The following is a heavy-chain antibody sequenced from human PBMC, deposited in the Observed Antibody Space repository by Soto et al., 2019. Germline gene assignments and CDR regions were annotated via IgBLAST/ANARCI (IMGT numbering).Heavy chain of an antibody. D-gene: IGHD3-3*01. V-gene: IGHV1-2*02. CDR2: INPNSGGT. CDR3: ATRTNYDFWSGQPRYWGMDV. CDR1: GYTFTGYY. J-gene: IGHJ6*02. Sequence: QVQLVQSGAEVKKPGASVKVSCKASGYTFTGYYMHWVRQAPGQGLEWMGWINPNSGGTNYAQKFQGRVTMTRDTSISTAYMELSRLRSDDTAMYYCATRTNYDFWSGQPRYWGMDVWGQGTTVTVSS.